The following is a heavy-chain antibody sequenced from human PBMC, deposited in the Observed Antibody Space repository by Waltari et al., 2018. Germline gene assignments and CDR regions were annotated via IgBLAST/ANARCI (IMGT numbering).Heavy chain of an antibody. CDR2: IIPIFGPA. CDR3: ARGNSSSWGGPSYYFDY. Sequence: QVQLVQSGAEVKKPGSSVKVSCKASGGAFSSYAISWVRQAPGQGLEWMGRIIPIFGPANYAQKFQGRVRITADKSTSTAYIELSSLRSEATAVYHCARGNSSSWGGPSYYFDYWGQGTLVTVSS. J-gene: IGHJ4*02. CDR1: GGAFSSYA. V-gene: IGHV1-69*13. D-gene: IGHD6-13*01.